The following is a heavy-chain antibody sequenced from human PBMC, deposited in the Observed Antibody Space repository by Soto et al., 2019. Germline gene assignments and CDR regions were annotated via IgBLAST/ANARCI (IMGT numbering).Heavy chain of an antibody. V-gene: IGHV3-23*01. CDR1: GFTFSSYA. Sequence: EVQLLESGGGLVQPGGSLRLSCAASGFTFSSYAMNWLRQAPGKGLEWVSTISGSGGSTYYAHTSTYYADSVKGPFTISIDNSKNTLNLQMNRLIAEDTAVYYCAKVGCTSPPPIPVDYWGQGTLVSVSS. CDR2: ISGSGGSTYYAHTST. J-gene: IGHJ4*02. CDR3: AKVGCTSPPPIPVDY. D-gene: IGHD6-19*01.